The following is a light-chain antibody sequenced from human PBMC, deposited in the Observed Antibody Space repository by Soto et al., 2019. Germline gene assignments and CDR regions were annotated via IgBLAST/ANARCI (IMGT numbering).Light chain of an antibody. CDR2: WAS. CDR3: QQHYSSPLT. Sequence: DIVMTQSPDSLAVSLGERATINCKSSQSVFYSSNNKNFLAWYQQKPRQPPKLLIYWASTRESGVPDRISGSGSGTDFTLTISSLQAEDVAVYYCQQHYSSPLTFGGGTKVEIK. J-gene: IGKJ4*01. CDR1: QSVFYSSNNKNF. V-gene: IGKV4-1*01.